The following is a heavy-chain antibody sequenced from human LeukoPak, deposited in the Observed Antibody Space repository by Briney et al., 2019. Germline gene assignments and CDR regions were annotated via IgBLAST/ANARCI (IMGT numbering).Heavy chain of an antibody. CDR3: ARAFSSSWWEYYFDY. Sequence: PSETLSLTCTVSGDSISSYYWSWIRQPAGKGLEWIGRIYTSGSTNYNPSLKSRVTMSVDTSKNQFSLKLSSVTAADTAVYYCARAFSSSWWEYYFDYWGQGTLVTVSS. CDR2: IYTSGST. J-gene: IGHJ4*02. V-gene: IGHV4-4*07. CDR1: GDSISSYY. D-gene: IGHD6-13*01.